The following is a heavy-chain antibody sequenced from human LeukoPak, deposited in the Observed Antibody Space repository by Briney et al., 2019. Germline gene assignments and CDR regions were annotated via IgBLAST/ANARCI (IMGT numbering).Heavy chain of an antibody. CDR1: GFTFSSYA. J-gene: IGHJ5*02. CDR3: AKGLITIFGVVPSWFDP. D-gene: IGHD3-3*01. V-gene: IGHV3-23*01. CDR2: ISGSGGGT. Sequence: GGSLRLSCAASGFTFSSYAMSWVRQAPGKGLEWVSAISGSGGGTYYADSVKGRFTISRDNSKNTLYLQMNSLRAEDTAVYYCAKGLITIFGVVPSWFDPWGQGTLVTVSS.